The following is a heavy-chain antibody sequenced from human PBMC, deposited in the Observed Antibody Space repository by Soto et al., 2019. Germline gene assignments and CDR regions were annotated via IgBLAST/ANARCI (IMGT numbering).Heavy chain of an antibody. CDR3: ARHVASGWYRVYYYYYMDV. CDR1: GGSISSYY. Sequence: NPSETLSLTCTVSGGSISSYYWSWIRQPPGKGLEWIGYIYYSGSTNYNPSLKSRVTISVDTSKNQFSLKLSSVTAADTAVYYCARHVASGWYRVYYYYYMDVWGKGTTVTVSS. J-gene: IGHJ6*03. CDR2: IYYSGST. V-gene: IGHV4-59*08. D-gene: IGHD6-19*01.